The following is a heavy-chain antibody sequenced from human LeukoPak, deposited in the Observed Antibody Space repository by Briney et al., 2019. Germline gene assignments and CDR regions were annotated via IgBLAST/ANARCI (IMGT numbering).Heavy chain of an antibody. V-gene: IGHV3-13*01. D-gene: IGHD6-19*01. J-gene: IGHJ4*02. CDR1: GFTFSSYW. Sequence: HPGGSLRLSCAASGFTFSSYWMHWVRQGPGKGLVWVSGIGIAGDTYYQGSVKGRFTIFRDNAKNSLYLQMDSLGAGDTAVYYCARGSVDIGGWTWGQGTLVTVSS. CDR2: IGIAGDT. CDR3: ARGSVDIGGWT.